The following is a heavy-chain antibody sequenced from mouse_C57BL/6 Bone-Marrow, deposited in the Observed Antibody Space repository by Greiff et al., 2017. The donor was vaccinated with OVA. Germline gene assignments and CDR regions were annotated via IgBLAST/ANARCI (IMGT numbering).Heavy chain of an antibody. CDR2: ISDGGSYT. CDR1: GFTFSSYA. J-gene: IGHJ3*01. CDR3: AREDAYDYVKFAY. Sequence: EVNVVESGGGLVKPGGSLKLSCAASGFTFSSYAMSWVSQTPEKRLEWVATISDGGSYTYYPDNVKGRFTISRDNAKNSLYLQMSQLKSEDTAMYYCAREDAYDYVKFAYWGQGTMVTVS. D-gene: IGHD2-4*01. V-gene: IGHV5-4*01.